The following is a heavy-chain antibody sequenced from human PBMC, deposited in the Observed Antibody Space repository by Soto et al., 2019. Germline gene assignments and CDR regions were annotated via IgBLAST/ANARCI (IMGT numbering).Heavy chain of an antibody. J-gene: IGHJ4*01. D-gene: IGHD3-22*01. V-gene: IGHV4-38-2*02. CDR3: ARDLSSGYQTFYFDY. CDR2: TSYDGKS. CDR1: GYLINSGYS. Sequence: SKTLSLTCKVSGYLINSGYSWGWIRQSPGKGLEWIGSTSYDGKSYYKPSLKSRVVMSVDLANNQFSLRLRSVTAADTAVYYCARDLSSGYQTFYFDYWGQGTPVTVSS.